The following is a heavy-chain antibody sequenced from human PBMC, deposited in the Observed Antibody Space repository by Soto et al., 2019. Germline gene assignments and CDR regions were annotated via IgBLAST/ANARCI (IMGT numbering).Heavy chain of an antibody. V-gene: IGHV3-9*01. CDR3: AKDIQSAFDI. CDR1: GFTFDDYA. CDR2: ISWNSGSI. J-gene: IGHJ3*02. Sequence: PGGSLRLSCAASGFTFDDYAMHWVRQAPGKGLEWVSGISWNSGSIGYADSVKGRFTIFRDNAKNSLYLQMNSLRAEDTALYYCAKDIQSAFDIWGQGTMVTVSS.